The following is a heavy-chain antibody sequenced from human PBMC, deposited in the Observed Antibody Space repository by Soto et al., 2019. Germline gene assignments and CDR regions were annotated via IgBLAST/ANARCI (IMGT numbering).Heavy chain of an antibody. CDR1: GGSISSYY. J-gene: IGHJ6*02. CDR3: GRAHPDLQQLVHYYYGMDV. V-gene: IGHV4-59*08. D-gene: IGHD6-13*01. Sequence: PSETLSLTCTVSGGSISSYYWSWIRQPPGKGLEWIGYIYYTGSTNYNPSLKSRVTISVDTSKNQFSLKLSSVTAADTAVYYCGRAHPDLQQLVHYYYGMDVWGQGTMVTVSS. CDR2: IYYTGST.